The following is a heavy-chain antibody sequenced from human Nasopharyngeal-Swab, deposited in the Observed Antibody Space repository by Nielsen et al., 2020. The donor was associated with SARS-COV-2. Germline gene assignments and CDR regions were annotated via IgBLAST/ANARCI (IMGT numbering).Heavy chain of an antibody. D-gene: IGHD6-6*01. V-gene: IGHV5-51*01. J-gene: IGHJ3*02. CDR1: GYSFTSYW. Sequence: GGSLRLSCKGSGYSFTSYWIGWVRQMPGKGLEWMGIIYPGDSDTRYSPSFQGQVTISAGKSISTAYLQWSSLKASDTAMYYCARDEGVYSSSSRGAFDIWGQGTMVTVSS. CDR3: ARDEGVYSSSSRGAFDI. CDR2: IYPGDSDT.